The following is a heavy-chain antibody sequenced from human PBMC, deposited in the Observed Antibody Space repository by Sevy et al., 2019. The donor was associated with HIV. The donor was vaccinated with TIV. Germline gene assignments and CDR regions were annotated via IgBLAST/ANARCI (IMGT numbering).Heavy chain of an antibody. J-gene: IGHJ6*02. CDR1: GFTVSSNY. CDR2: IYSGDST. CDR3: VRGGPPYGMDV. V-gene: IGHV3-66*01. Sequence: GGSLRLSCAASGFTVSSNYMSWVRQAPGKGLDWVSVIYSGDSTYYADSVKGRFTISRDNPRNTLYLQMNSLRVEDTAVYYCVRGGPPYGMDVWGQGTTVTVSS.